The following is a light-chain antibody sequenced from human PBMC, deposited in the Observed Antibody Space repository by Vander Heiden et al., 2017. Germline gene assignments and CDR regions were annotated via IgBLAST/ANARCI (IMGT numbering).Light chain of an antibody. CDR3: QQYNNWRSWT. Sequence: EIVMTQSTATLSVSPEERATLSCRASQSVSSNLAWYQQKPGQAPRLLIYGASTRATGIPARFSGSGSGTEFTLTISSLQSEDFAVYYCQQYNNWRSWTFGQGTKVEIK. CDR2: GAS. CDR1: QSVSSN. V-gene: IGKV3-15*01. J-gene: IGKJ1*01.